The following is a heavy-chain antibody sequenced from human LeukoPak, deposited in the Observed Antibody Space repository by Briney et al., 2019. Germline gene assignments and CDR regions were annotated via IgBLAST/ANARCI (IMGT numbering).Heavy chain of an antibody. CDR2: IYYSGST. D-gene: IGHD4-17*01. V-gene: IGHV4-31*03. J-gene: IGHJ5*02. CDR1: GGSISSCGYY. CDR3: ARVEGDYMYWFDP. Sequence: NPSQTLSLTRTVSGGSISSCGYYWSWIRQHPGKGLEWIGYIYYSGSTYYNPSLKIRVTISVDTSKNQSSLKLSSVTAADTAVYYCARVEGDYMYWFDPWGQGTLVTVSS.